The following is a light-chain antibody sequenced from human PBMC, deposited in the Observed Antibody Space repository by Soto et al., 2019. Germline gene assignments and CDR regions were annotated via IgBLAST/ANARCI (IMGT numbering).Light chain of an antibody. J-gene: IGKJ5*01. Sequence: DLQMTQSPYSLSAFVGDRVTITCRASQSIASYLNWYQQKPGKAPKFLIYAASTLQSGVPSRFSGSGSGTDFTLTISSLQPEDFATYFCQQSYSTPIIFGQGTRLEIK. CDR2: AAS. CDR1: QSIASY. V-gene: IGKV1-39*01. CDR3: QQSYSTPII.